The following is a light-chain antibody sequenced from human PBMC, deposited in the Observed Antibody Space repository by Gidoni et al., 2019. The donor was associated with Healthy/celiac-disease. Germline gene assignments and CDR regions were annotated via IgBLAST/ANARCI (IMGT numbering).Light chain of an antibody. Sequence: DIVMTQSPDSLAVSLGERATINCKGSQSVLYSSNNKNYLAWYQQKPGQPPKLLIYWASTRESGVPDRFSGSGSGTDFTLTISSLQAEDVAVYYCQQYYITPLTFGGXTKVEIK. CDR1: QSVLYSSNNKNY. CDR3: QQYYITPLT. CDR2: WAS. J-gene: IGKJ4*01. V-gene: IGKV4-1*01.